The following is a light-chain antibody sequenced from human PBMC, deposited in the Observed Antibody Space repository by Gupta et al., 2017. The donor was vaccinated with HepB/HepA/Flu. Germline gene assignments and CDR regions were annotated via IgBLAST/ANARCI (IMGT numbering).Light chain of an antibody. CDR1: QSVLYSSNNKNY. V-gene: IGKV4-1*01. CDR2: WAS. J-gene: IGKJ5*01. CDR3: QQYDSTPLT. Sequence: DIVMTQSPDSLPVSLGERATINCKSSQSVLYSSNNKNYLAWYQQKPGQPPKLLIYWASTRESGVPDRFSGSGSGTDFTLTISSLQAEDVAVYYCQQYDSTPLTFGQGTRLEIK.